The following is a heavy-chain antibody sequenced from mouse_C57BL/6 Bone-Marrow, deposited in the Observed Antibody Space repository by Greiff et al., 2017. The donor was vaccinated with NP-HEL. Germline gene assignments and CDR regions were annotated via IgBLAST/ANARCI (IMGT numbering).Heavy chain of an antibody. CDR2: IYPGGGYT. D-gene: IGHD1-1*01. Sequence: LVESGAELVRPGTSVKMSCKASGYTFTNYWIGWAKQRPGHGLEWIGDIYPGGGYTNYHEKFKGKATLTADKSSSTAYMQFSSLTSEDSAIYYCARAGGSYYYGSSYVNAMDYWGQGTSVTVSS. V-gene: IGHV1-63*01. CDR3: ARAGGSYYYGSSYVNAMDY. CDR1: GYTFTNYW. J-gene: IGHJ4*01.